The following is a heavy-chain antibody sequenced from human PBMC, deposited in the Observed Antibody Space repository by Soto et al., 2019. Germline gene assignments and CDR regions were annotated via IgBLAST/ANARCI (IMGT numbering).Heavy chain of an antibody. Sequence: GGSLILSCASSGFTFGSYVRHWVRQAPGKGLEWVAVISYDGSNKYYADSVKGRFTISRDNSKNTLYLQMNSLRAEDTAVYYCAKDRGSGWPGDYWGQGTLVTVSS. CDR1: GFTFGSYV. J-gene: IGHJ4*02. CDR3: AKDRGSGWPGDY. D-gene: IGHD6-19*01. CDR2: ISYDGSNK. V-gene: IGHV3-30*18.